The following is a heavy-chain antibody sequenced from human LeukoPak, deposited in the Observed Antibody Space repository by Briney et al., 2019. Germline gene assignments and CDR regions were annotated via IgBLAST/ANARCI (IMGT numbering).Heavy chain of an antibody. CDR3: ARENSGSYREFGY. CDR2: IYTSGRT. J-gene: IGHJ4*02. V-gene: IGHV4-4*07. D-gene: IGHD1-26*01. Sequence: SETLSLTCTVSGGSISSYYWSWIRQPARTGREWIGRIYTSGRTNYNASLKSRVSMSVDTSKNQISLKLSSVTAADTAVFYCARENSGSYREFGYWGQGTLVTVSS. CDR1: GGSISSYY.